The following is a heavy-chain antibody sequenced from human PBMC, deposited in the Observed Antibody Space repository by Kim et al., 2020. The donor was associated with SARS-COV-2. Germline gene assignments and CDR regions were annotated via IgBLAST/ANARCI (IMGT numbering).Heavy chain of an antibody. CDR1: GYTFTSYY. D-gene: IGHD3-3*01. CDR2: INPSGGST. V-gene: IGHV1-46*01. Sequence: ASVKVSCKASGYTFTSYYMHWVRQAPGQGLEWMGIINPSGGSTSYAQKFQGRVTMTRDTSTSTVYMELSSLRSEDTAVYYCARDRITIFGVVTLPNWFDPWDQGTLVTVSS. J-gene: IGHJ5*02. CDR3: ARDRITIFGVVTLPNWFDP.